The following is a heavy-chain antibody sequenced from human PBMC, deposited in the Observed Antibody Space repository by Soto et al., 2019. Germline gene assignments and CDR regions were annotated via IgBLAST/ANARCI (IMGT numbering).Heavy chain of an antibody. V-gene: IGHV4-59*01. J-gene: IGHJ4*02. CDR2: IYYSGST. D-gene: IGHD3-10*01. CDR3: AREVLWFGESLFFDY. CDR1: GGSISSYY. Sequence: SETLSLTCTGSGGSISSYYWSWIRQPPGKGLEWIGYIYYSGSTNYNPSLKSRVTISVDTSKNQFSLKLSSVTAADTAVYYCAREVLWFGESLFFDYWGQGTLVTVSS.